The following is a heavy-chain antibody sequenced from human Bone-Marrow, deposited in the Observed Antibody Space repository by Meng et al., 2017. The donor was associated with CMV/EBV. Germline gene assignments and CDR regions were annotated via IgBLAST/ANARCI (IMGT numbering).Heavy chain of an antibody. J-gene: IGHJ4*02. CDR2: ISSSGTVT. Sequence: CAASGFTFSNYHVGWVRQAPGKGLEWVSGISSSGTVTDYADSVKGRFTVSRDTSKNTLYLQMNSLRAEDTAVYYCAKLSGGNYDRSIYWGQGTLVTVSS. D-gene: IGHD4-23*01. V-gene: IGHV3-23*01. CDR3: AKLSGGNYDRSIY. CDR1: GFTFSNYH.